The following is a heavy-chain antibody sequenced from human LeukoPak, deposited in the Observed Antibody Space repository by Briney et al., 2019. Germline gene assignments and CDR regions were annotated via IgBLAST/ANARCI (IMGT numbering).Heavy chain of an antibody. V-gene: IGHV3-30*04. D-gene: IGHD3-16*01. Sequence: GGSLRLSCAASGFTFSSFALHWVRLAPGKGPEWLAVISFDGTNKYYADSVEGRFTISRDRSNNTLYLQMNSLRTDDTALYYCARGRLAVFGSLQDWGQGTLVTVSS. CDR1: GFTFSSFA. CDR3: ARGRLAVFGSLQD. J-gene: IGHJ4*02. CDR2: ISFDGTNK.